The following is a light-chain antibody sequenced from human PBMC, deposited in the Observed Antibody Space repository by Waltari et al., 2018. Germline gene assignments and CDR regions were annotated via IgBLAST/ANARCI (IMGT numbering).Light chain of an antibody. CDR1: QSVSSY. J-gene: IGKJ4*01. Sequence: EIVLTQSPATLSLSPGERATLSCRASQSVSSYLAWYQQKPGQAPRLLIYEASNRATGIPGRFSGSGSGTDFTLTISSLEPEDFAVYYCQQRSNWLALTFGGGTKVEIK. CDR2: EAS. CDR3: QQRSNWLALT. V-gene: IGKV3-11*01.